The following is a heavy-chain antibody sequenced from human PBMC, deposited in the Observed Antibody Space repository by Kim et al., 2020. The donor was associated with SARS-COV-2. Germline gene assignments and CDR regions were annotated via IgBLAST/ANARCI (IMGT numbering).Heavy chain of an antibody. J-gene: IGHJ6*02. V-gene: IGHV4-59*13. Sequence: SETLYLTCTVSGGSISSYYWSWIRQPPGKGLEWIGYIYYSGSTNYNPSLKSRVTISVDTSKNQFSLKLSSVTAADTAVYYCARHLGYCTNGVCYTDYYYGMDVWGQGTTVTVSS. CDR3: ARHLGYCTNGVCYTDYYYGMDV. D-gene: IGHD2-8*01. CDR2: IYYSGST. CDR1: GGSISSYY.